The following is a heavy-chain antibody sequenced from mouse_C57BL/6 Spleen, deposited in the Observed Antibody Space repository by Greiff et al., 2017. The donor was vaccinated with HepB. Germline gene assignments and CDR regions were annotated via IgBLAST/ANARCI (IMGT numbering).Heavy chain of an antibody. CDR3: ARSSYDYSWFAY. V-gene: IGHV7-3*01. Sequence: EVQGVESGGGLVQPGGSLSLSCAASGFTFTDYYMSWVRQPPGKALEWLGFIRNKANGYTTEYSASVKGRFTISRDNSQSILYLQMNALRAEDSATYYCARSSYDYSWFAYWGQGTLVTVSA. D-gene: IGHD2-4*01. CDR1: GFTFTDYY. J-gene: IGHJ3*01. CDR2: IRNKANGYTT.